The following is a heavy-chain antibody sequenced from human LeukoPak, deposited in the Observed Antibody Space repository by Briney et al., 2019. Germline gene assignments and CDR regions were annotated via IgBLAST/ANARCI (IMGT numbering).Heavy chain of an antibody. D-gene: IGHD6-13*01. J-gene: IGHJ4*02. CDR3: ATAPRRIAAAGNYFDY. CDR1: GGSFSGYY. Sequence: PSETLSLTCAVYGGSFSGYYWSWIRQPPGKGLEWIGEINHSGSTNYNPSLKSRVTISVDTSKNQFSLKLSSVTAADTAVYHCATAPRRIAAAGNYFDYWGQGTLVTVSS. V-gene: IGHV4-34*01. CDR2: INHSGST.